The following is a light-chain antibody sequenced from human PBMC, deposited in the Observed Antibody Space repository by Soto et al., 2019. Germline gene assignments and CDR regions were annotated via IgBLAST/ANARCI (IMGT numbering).Light chain of an antibody. J-gene: IGLJ3*02. V-gene: IGLV1-44*01. Sequence: QSVLTQPPSASGTPGQRVTISCSGSSSNIGSNTVNWYQQLPGTVPKLLIYNNNQRPSGVPDRFSGSKSGTSASLAISGLQSEDEADYYCATWDDSLNGPVFGGGTKLTVL. CDR3: ATWDDSLNGPV. CDR2: NNN. CDR1: SSNIGSNT.